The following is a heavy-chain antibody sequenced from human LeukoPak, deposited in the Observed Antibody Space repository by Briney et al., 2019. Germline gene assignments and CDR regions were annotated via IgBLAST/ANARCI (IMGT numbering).Heavy chain of an antibody. CDR1: GYTFTSYV. J-gene: IGHJ4*02. CDR3: ARGRMVAVAGPPDY. CDR2: MNPNSGNT. Sequence: GASVKVSCKASGYTFTSYVINWVLQATGQGLEWMGWMNPNSGNTGYAQKFQGRVTMTRNTSISTAYMELSSLRSEDTAVYYCARGRMVAVAGPPDYWGQGTLVTVSS. D-gene: IGHD6-19*01. V-gene: IGHV1-8*01.